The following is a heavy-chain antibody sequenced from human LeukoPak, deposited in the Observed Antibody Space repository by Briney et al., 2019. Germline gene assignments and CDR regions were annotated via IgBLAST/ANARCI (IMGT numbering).Heavy chain of an antibody. V-gene: IGHV1-69*04. J-gene: IGHJ4*02. D-gene: IGHD1-26*01. CDR3: ARGIIVGARPLDY. Sequence: SVKVSCKASGGTFSSYAISWVRQAPGQGLEWMGRIIPILGIANYAQKFQGRVTITADKSTSTAYMELSSLRSEDTAVYYCARGIIVGARPLDYWGQGTLSPSPQ. CDR1: GGTFSSYA. CDR2: IIPILGIA.